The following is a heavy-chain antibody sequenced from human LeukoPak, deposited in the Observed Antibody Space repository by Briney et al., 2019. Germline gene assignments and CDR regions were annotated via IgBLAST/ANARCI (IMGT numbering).Heavy chain of an antibody. CDR1: GYTFTGYY. CDR2: INPNSGGT. D-gene: IGHD3-22*01. Sequence: ASVKVSCKASGYTFTGYYMHWVRQAPGQGLEWMGWINPNSGGTNYAQKFQGRVTMTRDTSISTAYVELSRLRSDDTAVYYCARADYYDSSGYYYWGQGTLVTVSS. V-gene: IGHV1-2*02. J-gene: IGHJ4*02. CDR3: ARADYYDSSGYYY.